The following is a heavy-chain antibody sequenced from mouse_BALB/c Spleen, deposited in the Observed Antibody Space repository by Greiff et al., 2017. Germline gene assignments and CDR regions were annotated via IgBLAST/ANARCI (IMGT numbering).Heavy chain of an antibody. Sequence: EVQLVESGGGLVKPGGSLKLSCAASGFTFSDYYMYWVRQTPEKRLEWVATISDGGSYTYYPDSVKGRFTISRDNAKNNLYLQMSSLKSEDTAMYYCARGGIHYYGYWYFDVWGAGTTVTVSS. J-gene: IGHJ1*01. CDR2: ISDGGSYT. D-gene: IGHD1-2*01. CDR1: GFTFSDYY. CDR3: ARGGIHYYGYWYFDV. V-gene: IGHV5-4*02.